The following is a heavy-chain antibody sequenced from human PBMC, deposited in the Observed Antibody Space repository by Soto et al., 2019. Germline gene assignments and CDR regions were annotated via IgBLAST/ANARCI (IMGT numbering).Heavy chain of an antibody. V-gene: IGHV1-3*01. CDR1: GYTFTSYA. CDR3: ARRIAWAGNYYYYGMDF. J-gene: IGHJ6*02. CDR2: INAGNGNT. D-gene: IGHD6-19*01. Sequence: ASVKVSCKASGYTFTSYAMHWVRQAPGQRLEWMGWINAGNGNTKYSQKFQGRVTITRDTSASTAYMELSSLRSEDTAVYYCARRIAWAGNYYYYGMDFWGQGTTVTVSS.